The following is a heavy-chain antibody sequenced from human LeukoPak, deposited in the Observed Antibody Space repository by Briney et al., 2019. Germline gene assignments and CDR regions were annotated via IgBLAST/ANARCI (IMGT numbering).Heavy chain of an antibody. D-gene: IGHD5-18*01. CDR3: ARSGYSYGADAVDI. J-gene: IGHJ3*02. CDR2: VYYSGGT. CDR1: GGSISSYY. V-gene: IGHV4-59*01. Sequence: SETLSLTCTVSGGSISSYYWSWIRQPPGKGLEWIGYVYYSGGTNYNPSLKSRVTISVDTSKKQFSLKLSSVTAADTAVYYCARSGYSYGADAVDIWGQGTMVTVSS.